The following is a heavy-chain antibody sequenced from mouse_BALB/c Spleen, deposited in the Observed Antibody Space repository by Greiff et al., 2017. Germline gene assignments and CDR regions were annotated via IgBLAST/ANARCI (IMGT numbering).Heavy chain of an antibody. CDR1: GFTFTDYY. D-gene: IGHD1-3*01. CDR3: ARGSGYYWYFDV. CDR2: IRNKANGYTT. V-gene: IGHV7-3*02. J-gene: IGHJ1*01. Sequence: EVMLVESGGGLVQPGGSLRLSCATSGFTFTDYYMSWVRQPPGKALEWLGFIRNKANGYTTEYSASVKGRFTISRDNSQSILYLQMNTLRAEDSATYYCARGSGYYWYFDVWGAGTTVTVSS.